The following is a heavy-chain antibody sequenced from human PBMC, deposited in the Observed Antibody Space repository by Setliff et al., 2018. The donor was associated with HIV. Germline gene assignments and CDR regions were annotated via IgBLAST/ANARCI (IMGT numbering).Heavy chain of an antibody. Sequence: TLSLTCTFSGGSMSSSGPGYYWGWVRQTPGGGLEWIGSVYYRGRTYYNPSLKRRVTISVDTSKNQLSLRLSSIAAADTAMYYCARSQPDTIFGVVTFDCWGQGKMVTVSS. CDR1: GGSMSSSGPGYY. CDR2: VYYRGRT. D-gene: IGHD3-3*01. J-gene: IGHJ4*02. CDR3: ARSQPDTIFGVVTFDC. V-gene: IGHV4-39*01.